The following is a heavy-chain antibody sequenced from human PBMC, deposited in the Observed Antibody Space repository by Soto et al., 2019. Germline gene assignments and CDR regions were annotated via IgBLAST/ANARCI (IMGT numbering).Heavy chain of an antibody. CDR2: ISGSGGST. CDR1: GFTFSSYA. D-gene: IGHD6-13*01. Sequence: PGGSLRLSCAASGFTFSSYAMSWVRQAPGKGLEWVSAISGSGGSTYYADSVKGRFTISRDNSKNTLYLQMNSLRAEDTAVYYCAKSASRYSRSWYYFDYWGQGTLVTVSS. J-gene: IGHJ4*02. V-gene: IGHV3-23*01. CDR3: AKSASRYSRSWYYFDY.